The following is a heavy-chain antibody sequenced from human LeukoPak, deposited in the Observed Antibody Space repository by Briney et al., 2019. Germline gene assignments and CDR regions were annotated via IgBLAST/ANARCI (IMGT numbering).Heavy chain of an antibody. Sequence: GGSLRLSCAASGFSFSSYAMSWVRQAPGKGLEWVSAISGSGGSSYYADSVKGRFTISRDNSKNSLYLQMDSLRAEDTAVYYYAKDVGGGGYWGQGTLVTVSS. J-gene: IGHJ4*02. V-gene: IGHV3-23*01. CDR2: ISGSGGSS. CDR3: AKDVGGGGY. D-gene: IGHD2-15*01. CDR1: GFSFSSYA.